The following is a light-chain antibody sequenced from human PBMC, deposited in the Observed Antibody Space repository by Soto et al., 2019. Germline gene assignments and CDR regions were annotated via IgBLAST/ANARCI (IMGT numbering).Light chain of an antibody. Sequence: QAVVTQPPSASGTPGQRVTISCSGSSSNIGSYYVYWYQQLPGTAPKLLIYRNNQRPSGVPVRFSGSKSGTSASLAISGVRSENEADYYCAAWDDSLGEVFGGGTELTVL. CDR2: RNN. CDR1: SSNIGSYY. CDR3: AAWDDSLGEV. V-gene: IGLV1-47*01. J-gene: IGLJ2*01.